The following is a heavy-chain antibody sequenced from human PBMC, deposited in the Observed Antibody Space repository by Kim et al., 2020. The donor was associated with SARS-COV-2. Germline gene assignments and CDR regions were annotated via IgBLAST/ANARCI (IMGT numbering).Heavy chain of an antibody. Sequence: ASVKVSCKASGYTFTGYYMHWVRQAPGQGLEWVGRINPDSGGANFAQKFQGRVTMTRDTSISTAYMEVSSLRSDDTAVYYCASYSSTWWVWGQGTLVTVSS. D-gene: IGHD6-13*01. CDR1: GYTFTGYY. CDR2: INPDSGGA. V-gene: IGHV1-2*06. CDR3: ASYSSTWWV. J-gene: IGHJ4*02.